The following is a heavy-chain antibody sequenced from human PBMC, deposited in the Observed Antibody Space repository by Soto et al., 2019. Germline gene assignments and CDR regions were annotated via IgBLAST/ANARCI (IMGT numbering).Heavy chain of an antibody. CDR2: IHYSGST. CDR3: ARGHYYYGMDV. CDR1: GGSISGSY. J-gene: IGHJ6*02. Sequence: SETLSLTCTVSGGSISGSYWSWIRQTPGKVLEWVGYIHYSGSTNYNPSLKSRVTMSVDSAKNQFSLQLSSVTAADTAVYFCARGHYYYGMDVWGQGITVTVSS. V-gene: IGHV4-59*12.